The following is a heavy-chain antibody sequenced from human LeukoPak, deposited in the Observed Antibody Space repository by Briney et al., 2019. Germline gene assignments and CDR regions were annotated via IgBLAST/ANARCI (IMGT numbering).Heavy chain of an antibody. V-gene: IGHV3-21*01. CDR1: GFTFSSYS. J-gene: IGHJ4*02. Sequence: GGSLRLSCAASGFTFSSYSMNWVRQAPGKGLEWVSSISSSSYIYYADSVKGRFTISRDNAKNSLYLQMNSLRAEDTAVYYCARVTRYGLRFLEWLYADYWGQGTLVTVSS. D-gene: IGHD3-3*01. CDR3: ARVTRYGLRFLEWLYADY. CDR2: ISSSSYI.